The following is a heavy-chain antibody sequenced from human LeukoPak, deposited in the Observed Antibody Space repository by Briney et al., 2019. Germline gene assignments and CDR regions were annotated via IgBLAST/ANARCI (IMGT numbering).Heavy chain of an antibody. V-gene: IGHV3-21*01. CDR3: ARVRYSGSYYEGYYFDY. D-gene: IGHD1-26*01. J-gene: IGHJ4*02. CDR1: GFTFSSYS. Sequence: GGSLRLSCAASGFTFSSYSMNWVRQAPGKGLEWVSSISSSSSYICYADSVKGRFTISRDNAKNSLYLQMNSLRAEDTAVYYCARVRYSGSYYEGYYFDYWGQGTLVTVSS. CDR2: ISSSSSYI.